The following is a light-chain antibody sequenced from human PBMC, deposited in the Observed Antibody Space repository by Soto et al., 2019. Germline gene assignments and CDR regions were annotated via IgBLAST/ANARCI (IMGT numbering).Light chain of an antibody. CDR3: QQYESTPPT. CDR1: QSVLYSSNNKNY. CDR2: WAS. V-gene: IGKV4-1*01. Sequence: DIVMTQSPDSLAVSLGERATIHCKSSQSVLYSSNNKNYLAWYQQRPGQPPKLLIYWASTREPGVPYRFSGSGSGTDFTLTITSLQAEDVAVYYCQQYESTPPTFGQGTKLEIK. J-gene: IGKJ2*01.